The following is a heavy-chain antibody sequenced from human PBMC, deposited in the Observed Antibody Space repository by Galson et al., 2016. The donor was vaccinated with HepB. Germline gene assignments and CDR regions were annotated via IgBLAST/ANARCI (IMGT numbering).Heavy chain of an antibody. CDR3: AKRHEFCPPVGCSVDY. J-gene: IGHJ4*02. V-gene: IGHV3-30*18. CDR2: DSMDGRRK. Sequence: SLRLSCAGSGFLFRGYGMHWVRQAPGKGLEWVAADSMDGRRKFYSDSVRGRFTISRANSNNMLFLQMDSLRPDDTAVYYCAKRHEFCPPVGCSVDYWGQGTLVSVSS. D-gene: IGHD3-10*02. CDR1: GFLFRGYG.